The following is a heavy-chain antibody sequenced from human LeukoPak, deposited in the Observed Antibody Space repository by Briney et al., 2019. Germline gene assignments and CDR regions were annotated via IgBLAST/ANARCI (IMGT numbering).Heavy chain of an antibody. D-gene: IGHD2-15*01. CDR1: GGTFSSYA. J-gene: IGHJ4*02. CDR3: ARDLSYCSGGSCYSDY. CDR2: IIPIFGTA. Sequence: SVKVPCKASGGTFSSYAISWVRQAPGQGLEWMGRIIPIFGTANYAQKFQGRVTITTDESTSTAYMELSSLRSEDTAVYYCARDLSYCSGGSCYSDYWGQGTLVTVAS. V-gene: IGHV1-69*05.